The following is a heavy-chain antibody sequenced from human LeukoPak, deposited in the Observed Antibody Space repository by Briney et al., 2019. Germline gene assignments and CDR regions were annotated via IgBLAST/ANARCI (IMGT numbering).Heavy chain of an antibody. CDR3: ASAGYSSGWSFDY. Sequence: PTGRSLRLSCAASGFTFSSYAMHWVRQAPGKGLEWVAVISYDGSNKYYADSVKGRFTISRDNSKNTLYLQMNSLRAEDTAVYYCASAGYSSGWSFDYWGQGTLATVSS. J-gene: IGHJ4*02. CDR1: GFTFSSYA. CDR2: ISYDGSNK. V-gene: IGHV3-30*04. D-gene: IGHD6-19*01.